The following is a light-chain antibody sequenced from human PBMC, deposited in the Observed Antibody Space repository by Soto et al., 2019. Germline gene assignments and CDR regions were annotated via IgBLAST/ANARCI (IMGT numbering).Light chain of an antibody. CDR1: SSNIGAGYD. Sequence: QSVLTQPPSVSGAPGQRVTISCTGSSSNIGAGYDVHWYQQLPGTAPKLLIYGNSNRPSGVPDRFSGSQSGTSASLAITGLQAEDEADYYCQSYDSSLSVVFGGGTTVTVL. CDR2: GNS. CDR3: QSYDSSLSVV. J-gene: IGLJ2*01. V-gene: IGLV1-40*01.